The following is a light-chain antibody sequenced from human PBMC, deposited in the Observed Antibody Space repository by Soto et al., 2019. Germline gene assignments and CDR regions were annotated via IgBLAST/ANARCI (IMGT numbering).Light chain of an antibody. J-gene: IGKJ2*01. V-gene: IGKV4-1*01. CDR3: QQYYSTPQT. CDR1: QSVLYSSNNKNY. CDR2: WAS. Sequence: DIVMTQSPDSLAVSLGERATINCKSSQSVLYSSNNKNYLAWYQQKPGQPPKLLIYWASTRESGVPDRFSGSGSGTDFTLTISSLRAEDVAVYYCQQYYSTPQTFGQGTKLEIK.